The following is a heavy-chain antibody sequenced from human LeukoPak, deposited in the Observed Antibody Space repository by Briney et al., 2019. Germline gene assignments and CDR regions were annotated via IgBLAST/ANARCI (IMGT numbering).Heavy chain of an antibody. V-gene: IGHV3-23*01. CDR3: AKGQKVYSFDY. CDR2: ISASGGST. Sequence: GGSLRLSCAASGSTFSSYAMSWVRQAPGKGLEWVSAISASGGSTYYADSVKGRFTISRDNSKNTLYLQMNSLRAEDTAVYYCAKGQKVYSFDYWGQGTLVTVSS. J-gene: IGHJ4*02. CDR1: GSTFSSYA. D-gene: IGHD5-12*01.